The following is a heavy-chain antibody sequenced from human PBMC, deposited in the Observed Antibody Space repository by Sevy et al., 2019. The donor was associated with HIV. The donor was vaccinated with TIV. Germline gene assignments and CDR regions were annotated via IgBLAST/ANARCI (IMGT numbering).Heavy chain of an antibody. D-gene: IGHD6-19*01. CDR3: ARDSSGYSSVGVP. J-gene: IGHJ5*02. CDR1: GGTFSSYA. Sequence: ASVKVSCKASGGTFSSYAISWVRQAPGQGLEWMGGIIPIFGTANYAQKFQGGVTITADESTGTAYMELSSLRAEDTAVYYCARDSSGYSSVGVPWGQGTLVTVSS. V-gene: IGHV1-69*13. CDR2: IIPIFGTA.